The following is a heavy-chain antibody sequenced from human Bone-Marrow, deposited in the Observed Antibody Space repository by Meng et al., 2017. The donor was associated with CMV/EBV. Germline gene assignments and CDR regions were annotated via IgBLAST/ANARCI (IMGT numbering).Heavy chain of an antibody. Sequence: SETLSLTCSVSGGSIRSHYWSWIRQPPGKGLEWIGYIHYSGSTNYKSSLKSRVTISVDTSKNQFSLKLSSVPAADTAVYYCAGYESSGIGSVDAFDICGQGTMVTVSS. V-gene: IGHV4-59*11. D-gene: IGHD3-22*01. CDR3: AGYESSGIGSVDAFDI. CDR2: IHYSGST. CDR1: GGSIRSHY. J-gene: IGHJ3*02.